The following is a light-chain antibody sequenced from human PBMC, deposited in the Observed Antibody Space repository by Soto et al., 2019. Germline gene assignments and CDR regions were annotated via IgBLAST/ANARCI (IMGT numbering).Light chain of an antibody. CDR2: EVS. Sequence: QSALTQPPAASGSPGQSFTISCTGASSDVNDYTYVSWHQQHPGKAPKLILYEVSKRTSGDPDRFSGSKSGDTASLTVSALQTEDEADYYCSLFAGNNNVIFGAGTKVTVL. CDR1: SSDVNDYTY. J-gene: IGLJ2*01. CDR3: SLFAGNNNVI. V-gene: IGLV2-8*01.